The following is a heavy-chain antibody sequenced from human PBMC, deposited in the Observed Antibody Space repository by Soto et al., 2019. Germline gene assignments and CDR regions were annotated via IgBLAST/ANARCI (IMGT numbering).Heavy chain of an antibody. D-gene: IGHD1-1*01. Sequence: SETLSLTCAVSGGSISSGGYSWSWIRQPPGKGLEWIGYIYHSGSTYYNPSLKSRVTISVDRSKNQFSLKLSSVTAADTAVYYCARDPAGTTLGWFDPWGQGTLVTVSS. CDR2: IYHSGST. CDR1: GGSISSGGYS. CDR3: ARDPAGTTLGWFDP. J-gene: IGHJ5*02. V-gene: IGHV4-30-2*01.